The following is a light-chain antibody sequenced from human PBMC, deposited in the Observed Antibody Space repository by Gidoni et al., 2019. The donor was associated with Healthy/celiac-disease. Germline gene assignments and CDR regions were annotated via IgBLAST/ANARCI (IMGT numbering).Light chain of an antibody. CDR2: KDS. J-gene: IGLJ2*01. V-gene: IGLV3-25*03. Sequence: SYELTQPPSVSVSPEQTARITCSGDALPKQYAYWYQQKPGQAPVLVIYKDSERPSGLPERFSGSSSGTTFTLTISGVQAEDEADYYCQSADSSGTYVVFGGGTKLTVL. CDR1: ALPKQY. CDR3: QSADSSGTYVV.